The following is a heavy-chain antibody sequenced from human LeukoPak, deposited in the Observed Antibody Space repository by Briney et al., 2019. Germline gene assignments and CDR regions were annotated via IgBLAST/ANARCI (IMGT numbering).Heavy chain of an antibody. Sequence: GGSLRLSCAASGFTFRSFAMHWVRQAPGKGLEYVSAISSSGGSTYYADSMKGRFTISRGNFKKTLYLQMGSLRPEDMAVYYCARGSATVTNPVDYWGQGTLVTVSA. V-gene: IGHV3-64*02. D-gene: IGHD4-17*01. CDR3: ARGSATVTNPVDY. CDR2: ISSSGGST. CDR1: GFTFRSFA. J-gene: IGHJ4*02.